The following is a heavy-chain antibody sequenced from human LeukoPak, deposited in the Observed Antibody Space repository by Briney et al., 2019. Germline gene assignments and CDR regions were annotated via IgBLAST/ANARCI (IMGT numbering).Heavy chain of an antibody. CDR2: ISGYNGNT. CDR1: GYTFTSYY. CDR3: ARDTHRTEDAFDV. D-gene: IGHD1-14*01. V-gene: IGHV1-18*04. J-gene: IGHJ3*01. Sequence: ASVKVSCKASGYTFTSYYMHWVRQAPGQGLEWMGWISGYNGNTNYAQKLQGRVTMTTDTSTSTTYMELRSLRSDDTAVYYCARDTHRTEDAFDVWGQGTMVTVSS.